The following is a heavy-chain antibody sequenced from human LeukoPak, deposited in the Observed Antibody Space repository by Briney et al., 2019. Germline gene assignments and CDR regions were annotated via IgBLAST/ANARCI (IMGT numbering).Heavy chain of an antibody. J-gene: IGHJ4*02. CDR1: GITPFH. CDR2: ITFTGNT. V-gene: IGHV4-59*01. D-gene: IGHD1-1*01. Sequence: PSETLSLTCSVSGITPFHWSWIRQTPGKGLEWIGHITFTGNTNYSPSLKSRVTISLGTSNNQFSLELKAVTAADTAVYYCAREGGAPGHTNEFDYWGQGILVTVSS. CDR3: AREGGAPGHTNEFDY.